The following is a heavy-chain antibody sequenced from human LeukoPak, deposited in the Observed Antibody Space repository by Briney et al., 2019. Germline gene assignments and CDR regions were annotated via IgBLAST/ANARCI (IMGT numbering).Heavy chain of an antibody. CDR2: IYYSGST. Sequence: SETLSLTCTVSGGSISSGGYYWSWIRQHPGKGLEWIGYIYYSGSTNYNPSLKSRVTISVDTSKNQFSLKLSSVTAADTAVYYCARHRASSGWYNFDYWGQGTLVTVSS. CDR3: ARHRASSGWYNFDY. J-gene: IGHJ4*02. V-gene: IGHV4-61*08. D-gene: IGHD6-19*01. CDR1: GGSISSGGYY.